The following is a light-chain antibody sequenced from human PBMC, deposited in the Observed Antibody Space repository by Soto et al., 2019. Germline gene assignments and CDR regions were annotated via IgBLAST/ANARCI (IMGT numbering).Light chain of an antibody. CDR3: QQYIDWPPYT. V-gene: IGKV3-15*01. J-gene: IGKJ2*01. CDR2: GAS. Sequence: EVVLTQSPATLSVSPGERATLSCRASQTVSRSLAWYQQKPGQAPRLLIYGASMMATGVPDRFSGSGSGTDFTRNISCLQSEDFAVYYCQQYIDWPPYTFGQGTKVEIK. CDR1: QTVSRS.